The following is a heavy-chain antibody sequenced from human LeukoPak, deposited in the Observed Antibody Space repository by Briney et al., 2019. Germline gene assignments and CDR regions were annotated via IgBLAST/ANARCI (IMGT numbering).Heavy chain of an antibody. D-gene: IGHD1-20*01. CDR1: GYTFTTYG. CDR2: ISAYNGNT. J-gene: IGHJ4*02. CDR3: ARDPQITGTTLADY. Sequence: ASVKVSXKASGYTFTTYGISWVRQAPGQGLEWMGWISAYNGNTNYAQKLQGRVTMTTDTSTSTAYMELRSLRSDDTAVYYCARDPQITGTTLADYWGQGTLVTVSS. V-gene: IGHV1-18*01.